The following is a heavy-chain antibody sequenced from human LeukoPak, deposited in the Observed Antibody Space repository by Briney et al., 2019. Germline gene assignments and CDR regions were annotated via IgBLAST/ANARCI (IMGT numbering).Heavy chain of an antibody. Sequence: SETLSLTCTVSGASISSHSWSWIRQPPGKGLEWIANIYYSGSTYYNPSLKSRVTISVDTSKNQFSLKLSSVTAADTAVYYCARQRSVAGTSGIDYWGQGTLVTVSS. CDR3: ARQRSVAGTSGIDY. D-gene: IGHD6-19*01. CDR1: GASISSHS. V-gene: IGHV4-59*04. J-gene: IGHJ4*02. CDR2: IYYSGST.